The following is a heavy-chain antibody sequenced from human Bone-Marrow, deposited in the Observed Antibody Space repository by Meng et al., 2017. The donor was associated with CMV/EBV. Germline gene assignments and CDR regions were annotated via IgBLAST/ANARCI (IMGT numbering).Heavy chain of an antibody. V-gene: IGHV3-13*01. CDR2: ISAAGDT. J-gene: IGHJ6*02. Sequence: GESLKISCAASGFTFSYYDMHWVRQATGKGLEWVSGISAAGDTYYPTSVKGRFSISRENAKNSFYLQMNSLRAGDTAVYYCARVAIRSGFGMDVWGLGTTVTFYS. CDR3: ARVAIRSGFGMDV. CDR1: GFTFSYYD. D-gene: IGHD3-3*01.